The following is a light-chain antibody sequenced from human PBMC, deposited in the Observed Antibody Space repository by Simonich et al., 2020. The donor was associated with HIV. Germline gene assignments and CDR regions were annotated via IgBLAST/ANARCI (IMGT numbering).Light chain of an antibody. CDR3: YSTDSSDNSV. V-gene: IGLV3-10*01. CDR1: ALSKKY. CDR2: EDS. J-gene: IGLJ2*01. Sequence: SYELTQPPSVSVSPGQTARITCSGDALSKKYAYWYQQKSGQAPVLVIYEDSKRPSGIPETFSGSSSGTMATLTIRGAQVEDEADYYCYSTDSSDNSVFGGGTKLTVL.